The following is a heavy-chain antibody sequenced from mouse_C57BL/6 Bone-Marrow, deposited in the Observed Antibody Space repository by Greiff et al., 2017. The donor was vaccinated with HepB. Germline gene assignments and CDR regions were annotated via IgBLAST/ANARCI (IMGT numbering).Heavy chain of an antibody. V-gene: IGHV2-2*01. CDR1: GFSLTSYG. CDR2: IWSGGST. D-gene: IGHD2-4*01. Sequence: QVQLKESGPGLVQPSQSLSITCTVSGFSLTSYGVHWVRQSPGKGLEWLGVIWSGGSTDNNAAFISRLSISKDNSKSQVFFKMNSLQADDTAIYYCARYDYDWFAYWGQGTLVTVSA. CDR3: ARYDYDWFAY. J-gene: IGHJ3*01.